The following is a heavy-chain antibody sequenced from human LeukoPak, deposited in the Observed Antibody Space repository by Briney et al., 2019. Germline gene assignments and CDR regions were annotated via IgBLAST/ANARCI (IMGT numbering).Heavy chain of an antibody. Sequence: ASVKVCCNASGGTFSSYAISWVRQAPGHGHEFVGSIIPILGIANYAQKFQGRVTITADKSTSTAYMELSSLRSEDTAVYYCARDLRGYYGSGSYFGYWGQGTLVTVSS. CDR2: IIPILGIA. D-gene: IGHD3-10*01. V-gene: IGHV1-69*04. CDR1: GGTFSSYA. CDR3: ARDLRGYYGSGSYFGY. J-gene: IGHJ4*02.